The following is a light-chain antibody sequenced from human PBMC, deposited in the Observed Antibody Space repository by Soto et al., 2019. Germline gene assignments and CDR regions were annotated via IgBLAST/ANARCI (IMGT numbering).Light chain of an antibody. CDR1: QSVSTK. Sequence: EIVLTQSPGTLSLSPGERATLSCRASQSVSTKLAWYQHKPGQAPRLLIYGATTRAPDVPARFSGSGSGTDFILTISSLQSEDFAVYYCQQYNDWPWTFGQGTKVDI. CDR2: GAT. V-gene: IGKV3-15*01. CDR3: QQYNDWPWT. J-gene: IGKJ1*01.